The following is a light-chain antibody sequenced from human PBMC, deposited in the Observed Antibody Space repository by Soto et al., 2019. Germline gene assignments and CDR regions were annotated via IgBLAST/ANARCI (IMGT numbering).Light chain of an antibody. Sequence: QSALTQPASVSGSPGQSITISCTGTSSDVGNYKYVSWYQQHPGKAPKLMIYEVSNRPSGVSNRFSGSKSGNTASLTISGLQAEDEPDYYCFSYTSSGTYVFGTGTKGHRP. V-gene: IGLV2-14*01. CDR1: SSDVGNYKY. CDR2: EVS. J-gene: IGLJ1*01. CDR3: FSYTSSGTYV.